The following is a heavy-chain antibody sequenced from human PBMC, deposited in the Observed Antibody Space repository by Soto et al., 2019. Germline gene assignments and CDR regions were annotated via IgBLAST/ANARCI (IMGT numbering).Heavy chain of an antibody. CDR2: INSDGSST. Sequence: PGGSLRLSCAASGLTFSSYWMHWVRQAPGKGLVWVSRINSDGSSTSYADSVKGRFTISRDNAKNTLYLQMNSLRAEDTAVYYCARVSSGYDYGYYYYYMDVWGKGTTVTVSS. CDR3: ARVSSGYDYGYYYYYMDV. J-gene: IGHJ6*03. V-gene: IGHV3-74*01. D-gene: IGHD5-12*01. CDR1: GLTFSSYW.